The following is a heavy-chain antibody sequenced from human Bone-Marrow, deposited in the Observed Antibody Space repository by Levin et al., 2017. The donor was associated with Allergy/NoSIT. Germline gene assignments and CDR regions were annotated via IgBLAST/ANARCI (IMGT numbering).Heavy chain of an antibody. CDR1: GFTFSSYW. D-gene: IGHD6-13*01. J-gene: IGHJ5*02. Sequence: GGSLRLSCAASGFTFSSYWMHWVRQAPGKGLVWVSRINSDGSSTSYADSVKGRFTISRDNAKNTLYLQMNSLRAEDTAVYYCARPVGSSWSTPHRHNWFDPWGQGTLVTVSS. V-gene: IGHV3-74*01. CDR2: INSDGSST. CDR3: ARPVGSSWSTPHRHNWFDP.